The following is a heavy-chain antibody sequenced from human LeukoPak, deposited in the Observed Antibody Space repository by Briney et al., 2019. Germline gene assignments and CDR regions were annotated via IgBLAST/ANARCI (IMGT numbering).Heavy chain of an antibody. J-gene: IGHJ6*03. CDR2: IYSGGRT. CDR3: ARGQDSQWRGHYYYYMDV. CDR1: GFTFSIAW. Sequence: GGSLRLSCAASGFTFSIAWMSWVRQAPGKGLEWVSVIYSGGRTYYADSVKGRFTISRDNSKNTLYLQMNRLRAEDTAVYYCARGQDSQWRGHYYYYMDVWGKGTTVTVSS. V-gene: IGHV3-66*01. D-gene: IGHD6-19*01.